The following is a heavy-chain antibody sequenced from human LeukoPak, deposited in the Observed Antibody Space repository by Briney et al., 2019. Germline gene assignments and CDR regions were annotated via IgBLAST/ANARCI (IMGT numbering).Heavy chain of an antibody. J-gene: IGHJ4*02. V-gene: IGHV3-30-3*01. CDR1: GYTFSTYA. CDR2: ISNDGTNN. CDR3: AREGYCSGGSCYFDY. D-gene: IGHD2-15*01. Sequence: GGSLRLSCAASGYTFSTYALHWVRQSPGRGLEWVAAISNDGTNNYYADSVKGRFTISRDNSKNTLYLQMNSLRAEDTAVYYCAREGYCSGGSCYFDYWGQGTLVTVSS.